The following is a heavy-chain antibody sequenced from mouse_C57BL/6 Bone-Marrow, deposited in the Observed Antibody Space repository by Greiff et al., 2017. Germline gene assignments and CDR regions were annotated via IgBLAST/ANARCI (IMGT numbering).Heavy chain of an antibody. J-gene: IGHJ4*01. CDR1: GYTFTSYW. CDR3: ARSGYYYAMDY. D-gene: IGHD3-2*02. V-gene: IGHV1-64*01. CDR2: IHTNSGST. Sequence: QVQLQQPGAELVKPGASVKLSCKASGYTFTSYWMHWVKQRPGQGLEWIGMIHTNSGSTNYNEKFKSKATLTVDNSASTAYMQLSSQTSEVSACDCDARSGYYYAMDYWGQGTSVTVSS.